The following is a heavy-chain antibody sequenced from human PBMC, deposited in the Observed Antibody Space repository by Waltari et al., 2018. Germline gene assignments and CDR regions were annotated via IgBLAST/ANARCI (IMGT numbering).Heavy chain of an antibody. CDR3: AKDRCSSSSCPDYFYYTMDV. CDR2: LSAGGGGT. CDR1: GFSFNNYA. J-gene: IGHJ6*02. D-gene: IGHD3-10*02. V-gene: IGHV3-23*01. Sequence: EALLLESGGGLVQPGESLRLSCTASGFSFNNYAINWVRQAPGKGLEWVSGLSAGGGGTYYADSVAGRFSISRDKFSTTVYLQLSRLKAEDTAVYYCAKDRCSSSSCPDYFYYTMDVWGQGTTVTVS.